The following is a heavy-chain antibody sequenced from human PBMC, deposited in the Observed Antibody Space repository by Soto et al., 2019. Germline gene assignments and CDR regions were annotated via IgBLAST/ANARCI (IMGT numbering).Heavy chain of an antibody. Sequence: TLSLTCTVSGDSFTSNHFFWGLIRRPPGSGLEWIASIYRDGGTYIRPSLKSRVSMSLDTSKNQFSLKLTSVTAADTAVYFCGKMLQGTSGLSDFDSWGPGALVTVSS. D-gene: IGHD3-10*01. J-gene: IGHJ5*01. V-gene: IGHV4-39*01. CDR2: IYRDGGT. CDR1: GDSFTSNHFF. CDR3: GKMLQGTSGLSDFDS.